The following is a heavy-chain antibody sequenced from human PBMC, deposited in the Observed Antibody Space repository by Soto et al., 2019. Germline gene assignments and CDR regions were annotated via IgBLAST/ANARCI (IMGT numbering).Heavy chain of an antibody. CDR1: GGSLSSSAYS. V-gene: IGHV4-30-2*01. CDR2: IYQSGST. CDR3: ARELLFYDSDGFSWDDAFDI. D-gene: IGHD3-22*01. Sequence: QMHLQESGSGLVKPSQTLSLTCAVSGGSLSSSAYSWSWIRQPPGKGLEWIGFIYQSGSTYYNPSLKSRVTMSIDRPTNQFSLKLSSVTAADTAVYYCARELLFYDSDGFSWDDAFDIWGQGTMVTVSS. J-gene: IGHJ3*02.